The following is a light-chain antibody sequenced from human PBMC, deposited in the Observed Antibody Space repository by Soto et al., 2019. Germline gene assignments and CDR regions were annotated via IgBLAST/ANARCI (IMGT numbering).Light chain of an antibody. CDR2: RNN. Sequence: QSVLTQSPSASGTPGQRVTISCSGSSSNIGSNYVYWYQQLPGTAPKLLIYRNNQRPSGVPDRFSGSKSGTSASLAISGLRSADEADYYCAAWDDSLSGVVFGGGTKLTVL. J-gene: IGLJ2*01. CDR3: AAWDDSLSGVV. V-gene: IGLV1-47*01. CDR1: SSNIGSNY.